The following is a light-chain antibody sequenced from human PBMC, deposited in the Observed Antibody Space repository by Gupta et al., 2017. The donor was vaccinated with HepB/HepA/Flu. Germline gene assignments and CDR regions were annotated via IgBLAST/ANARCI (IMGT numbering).Light chain of an antibody. CDR3: GTWETSRSGLYV. Sequence: QSVLTQPPSLSAAPGHKVTISCSGSRANIGNNFVSWYPQLPGTAPKLLIYDNYKRHSGRPDRVSGSKSGASATLDITGIQTGEEDDYYCGTWETSRSGLYVFGTGTKVTVL. CDR2: DNY. J-gene: IGLJ1*01. V-gene: IGLV1-51*01. CDR1: RANIGNNF.